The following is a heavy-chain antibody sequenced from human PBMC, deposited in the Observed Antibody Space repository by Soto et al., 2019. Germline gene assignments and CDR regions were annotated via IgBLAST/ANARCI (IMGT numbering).Heavy chain of an antibody. CDR3: ARGGFA. D-gene: IGHD3-16*01. J-gene: IGHJ5*02. CDR1: GFSVTASN. V-gene: IGHV3-53*02. Sequence: EVQLVETGGDLIQPGGSLRLSCAASGFSVTASNMNWVRQAPGKGLEWVSVIFGADETYYADSVRGRFTNSRDNSKNTVYLQMDSLRTEDTALYYCARGGFAWGQGTLVTVSS. CDR2: IFGADET.